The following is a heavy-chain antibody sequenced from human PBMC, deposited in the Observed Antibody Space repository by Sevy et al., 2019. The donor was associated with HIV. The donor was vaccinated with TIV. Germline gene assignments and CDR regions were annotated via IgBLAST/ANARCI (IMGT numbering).Heavy chain of an antibody. D-gene: IGHD7-27*01. CDR1: GFTFSHHN. J-gene: IGHJ4*02. CDR3: AREENRELGTIPLDS. CDR2: ISKSGSIT. V-gene: IGHV3-48*02. Sequence: GGSLRLSCAASGFTFSHHNMNWVRQAPGKGLEWISYISKSGSITYFADSVRGRFTISRDNAKNSLFLEMHSLTEEDTAVYYCAREENRELGTIPLDSWGRGIQVTVSS.